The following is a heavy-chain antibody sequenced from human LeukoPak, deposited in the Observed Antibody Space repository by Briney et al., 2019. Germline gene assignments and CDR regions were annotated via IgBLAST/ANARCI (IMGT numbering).Heavy chain of an antibody. CDR3: ASLNHNDYGDSYYFDY. Sequence: SETLSLTCTVSGGSISSYYWSWIRQPPGKGLEWIGYIYYSGSTNYNPSLKSRVTISVDTSKNQFSLKLSSVTAADTAVYYCASLNHNDYGDSYYFDYWGQGTLVTVSS. CDR2: IYYSGST. J-gene: IGHJ4*02. D-gene: IGHD4-17*01. V-gene: IGHV4-59*08. CDR1: GGSISSYY.